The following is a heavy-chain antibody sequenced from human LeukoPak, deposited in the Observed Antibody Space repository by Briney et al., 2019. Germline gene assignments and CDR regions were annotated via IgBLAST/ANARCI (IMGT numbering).Heavy chain of an antibody. V-gene: IGHV1-24*01. CDR2: FDPEDGET. Sequence: ASVKVSCKVSGHTLTELSMHWVRQAPGKGLEWMGGFDPEDGETIYAQKFQGRVAMTEDTSTDTAYMELSSLRSEDTAVYYCATNHPYCGGDCYFDYWGQGTLVTVSS. D-gene: IGHD2-21*02. CDR1: GHTLTELS. CDR3: ATNHPYCGGDCYFDY. J-gene: IGHJ4*02.